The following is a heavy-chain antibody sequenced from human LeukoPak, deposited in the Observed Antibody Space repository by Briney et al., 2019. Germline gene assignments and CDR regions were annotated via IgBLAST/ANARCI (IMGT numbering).Heavy chain of an antibody. V-gene: IGHV3-21*01. CDR2: ISSTSSYI. Sequence: PGGSLRLSCAASGFTFSSFSMNWVRQAPGKGLEWVSSISSTSSYIYYADSVKGRFTISRDNAKNSLYLQMNSLRAEDTAVFYCVKALWDGDYEDEAFDIWGQGTTVIVSA. CDR1: GFTFSSFS. D-gene: IGHD4-17*01. J-gene: IGHJ3*02. CDR3: VKALWDGDYEDEAFDI.